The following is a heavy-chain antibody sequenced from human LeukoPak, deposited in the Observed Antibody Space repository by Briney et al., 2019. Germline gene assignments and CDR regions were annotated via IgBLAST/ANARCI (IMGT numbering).Heavy chain of an antibody. CDR1: GFTFSGYG. V-gene: IGHV3-30*03. J-gene: IGHJ3*02. CDR2: ISYEGSNK. Sequence: PGGSLRLSCAASGFTFSGYGMHWVRQAPGKGLEWVAVISYEGSNKYYADSLKGRFTISRDNSNHTVFLQMNSLRAEDTAVYYCAREKPATASAFDICGQGTMLTVSS. CDR3: AREKPATASAFDI.